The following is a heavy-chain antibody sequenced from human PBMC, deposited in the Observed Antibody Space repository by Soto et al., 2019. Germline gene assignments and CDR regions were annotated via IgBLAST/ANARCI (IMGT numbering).Heavy chain of an antibody. CDR1: GFTFSSYW. Sequence: GGSLRLSCAASGFTFSSYWMHWVRQAPGKGLVWVSRINSDGSSTSYADSVKGRFTISRDNAKNTLYLQMNSLRPEDTAVYYCARVDYDFWLIDYWGQGTLVTVSS. V-gene: IGHV3-74*01. CDR3: ARVDYDFWLIDY. D-gene: IGHD3-3*01. J-gene: IGHJ4*02. CDR2: INSDGSST.